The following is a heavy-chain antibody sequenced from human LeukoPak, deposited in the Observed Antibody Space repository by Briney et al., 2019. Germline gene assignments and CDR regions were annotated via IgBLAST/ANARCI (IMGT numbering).Heavy chain of an antibody. J-gene: IGHJ4*02. V-gene: IGHV1-46*01. CDR2: INPSGGST. CDR1: GYTFTSYY. Sequence: GASVKVSCKASGYTFTSYYMHWVRQAPGQGLEWMGIINPSGGSTSYAQKFQGRVTITRNTSISTAYMELSSLRSEDTAVYYCVREYYYGSGSYYNGVSSDYWGQGTLVTVSS. D-gene: IGHD3-10*01. CDR3: VREYYYGSGSYYNGVSSDY.